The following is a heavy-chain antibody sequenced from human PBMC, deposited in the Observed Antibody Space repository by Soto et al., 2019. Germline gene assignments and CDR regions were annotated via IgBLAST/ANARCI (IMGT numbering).Heavy chain of an antibody. D-gene: IGHD6-19*01. J-gene: IGHJ4*02. CDR1: GGSISSYY. CDR2: IYTSGST. CDR3: AGISGWRSGDFDY. V-gene: IGHV4-4*07. Sequence: XETLSLSFTVSGGSISSYYWGWIRQPAGKGLEWIGRIYTSGSTNYNPSLKSRVTMSVDTSKNQFSLKLSSVTAADTAVYYCAGISGWRSGDFDYWGQGTLVTVSS.